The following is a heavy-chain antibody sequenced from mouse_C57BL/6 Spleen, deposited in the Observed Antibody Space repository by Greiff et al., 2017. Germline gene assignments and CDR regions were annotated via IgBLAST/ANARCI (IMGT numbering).Heavy chain of an antibody. Sequence: QVQLQQPGAELVKPGASVKLSCKASGYTFTSYWMHWVKQRPGRGLEWIGRLDPNRGGTKDNEKFKSKATLTVDKPSSTAYMQLSSLTSEDSAVYYCARTYYGSPYFDYWGQGTTLTVSS. J-gene: IGHJ2*01. CDR1: GYTFTSYW. D-gene: IGHD1-1*01. CDR2: LDPNRGGT. CDR3: ARTYYGSPYFDY. V-gene: IGHV1-72*01.